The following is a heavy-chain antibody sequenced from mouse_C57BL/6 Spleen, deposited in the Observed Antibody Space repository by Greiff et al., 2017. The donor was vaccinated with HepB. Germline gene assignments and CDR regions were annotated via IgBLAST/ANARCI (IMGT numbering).Heavy chain of an antibody. J-gene: IGHJ2*01. CDR3: ARVPYFDY. Sequence: EVKLVESEGGLVQPGRSMKLSCTASGFTFSDYYMAWVRQVPEKGLEWVANINYDGSSTYYLDSLKSRFIISRDNAKNLLYLQMSSLKSEDTATYYCARVPYFDYWGQGTTLTVSS. CDR1: GFTFSDYY. V-gene: IGHV5-16*01. CDR2: INYDGSST.